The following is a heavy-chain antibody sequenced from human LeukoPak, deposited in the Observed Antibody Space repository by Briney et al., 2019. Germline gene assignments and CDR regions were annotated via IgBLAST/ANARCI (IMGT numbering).Heavy chain of an antibody. CDR3: ASRYTGTTRETLPEAFDI. CDR2: FDPEDGET. CDR1: GYTLTELS. J-gene: IGHJ3*02. V-gene: IGHV1-24*01. Sequence: AASVKVSCKVSGYTLTELSMHWVRQAPGKGLEWMGGFDPEDGETIYAQKFQGRVTMTEDTSTDTAYMELSSLRSEDTAVYYCASRYTGTTRETLPEAFDIWGQGTMVTVSS. D-gene: IGHD1-7*01.